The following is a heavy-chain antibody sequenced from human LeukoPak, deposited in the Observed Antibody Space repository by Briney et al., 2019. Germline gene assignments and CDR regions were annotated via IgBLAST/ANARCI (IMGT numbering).Heavy chain of an antibody. D-gene: IGHD3-3*01. CDR3: ARVRRTIFGVVTHFDY. Sequence: ASVKVSCKASGYSFTSHYMHWVRQAPGQGLEWMGWINTNTGNPTYAQGFTGRFVFSLDTSVSTAYLQISSLKAEDTAVYYCARVRRTIFGVVTHFDYWGQGTLVTVSS. CDR1: GYSFTSHY. V-gene: IGHV7-4-1*02. J-gene: IGHJ4*02. CDR2: INTNTGNP.